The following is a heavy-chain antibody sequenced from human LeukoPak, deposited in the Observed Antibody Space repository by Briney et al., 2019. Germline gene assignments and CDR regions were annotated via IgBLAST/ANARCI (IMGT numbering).Heavy chain of an antibody. J-gene: IGHJ3*02. V-gene: IGHV1-3*03. CDR1: GYTFTSYT. D-gene: IGHD3-10*01. CDR3: ARGWFGELLYPGDHDAFDI. Sequence: ASVKVSCKASGYTFTSYTIHWVRQAPGQRLEWMGWINAGNGNTKYSQEFQDRVTITRDTSAGTAYMELSSLRSEDMAVYYCARGWFGELLYPGDHDAFDIWGQGTMVTVSS. CDR2: INAGNGNT.